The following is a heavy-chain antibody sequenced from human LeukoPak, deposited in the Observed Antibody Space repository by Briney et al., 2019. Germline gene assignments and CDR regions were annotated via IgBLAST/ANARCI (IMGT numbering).Heavy chain of an antibody. D-gene: IGHD2/OR15-2a*01. CDR2: ISAYNGNT. V-gene: IGHV1-18*01. J-gene: IGHJ6*03. CDR1: GYTFTSYG. Sequence: ASVKVSCKASGYTFTSYGISWVRQAPGQGLEWMGWISAYNGNTNYAQKLQGRVTMTTDTSTSTAYMELRSLRSDDTAVYYCTRYKPPNIGEFYYYMDVWGKGTTVTVSS. CDR3: TRYKPPNIGEFYYYMDV.